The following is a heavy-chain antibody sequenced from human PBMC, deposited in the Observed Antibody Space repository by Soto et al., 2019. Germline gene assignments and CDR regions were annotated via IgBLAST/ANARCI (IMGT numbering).Heavy chain of an antibody. Sequence: EVQLVESGGGLVQPGGSLRLSCAASGFTFSSYWMHWVRQSPGKGLVWVSRIKTDGSDTHYADSVRGRFTIPRDNAKNTLYLQMNSLRDEDTAVYYCARPRTSDWAYDIWGQGTMVIVSS. D-gene: IGHD3-9*01. CDR3: ARPRTSDWAYDI. CDR2: IKTDGSDT. V-gene: IGHV3-74*01. CDR1: GFTFSSYW. J-gene: IGHJ3*02.